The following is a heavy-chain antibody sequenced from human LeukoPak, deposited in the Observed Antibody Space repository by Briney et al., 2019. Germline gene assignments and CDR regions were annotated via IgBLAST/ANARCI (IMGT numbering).Heavy chain of an antibody. Sequence: PGGSLRLSCAASGFTVSSNYMSWVRQAPGKGLEWVSVIYSGGSTYYADSVKGRFTISRDNSKNTLYLQMNSLRSDDTAVYYCARYHYDILTGYYLVDYWGQGTLVTVSS. CDR3: ARYHYDILTGYYLVDY. CDR2: IYSGGST. D-gene: IGHD3-9*01. V-gene: IGHV3-53*05. J-gene: IGHJ4*02. CDR1: GFTVSSNY.